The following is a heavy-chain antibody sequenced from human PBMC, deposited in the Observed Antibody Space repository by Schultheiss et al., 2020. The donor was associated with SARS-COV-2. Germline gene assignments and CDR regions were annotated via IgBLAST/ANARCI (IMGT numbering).Heavy chain of an antibody. CDR1: GFTFSSYE. D-gene: IGHD2-15*01. V-gene: IGHV3-7*03. J-gene: IGHJ4*02. CDR2: IKQDGSEK. Sequence: GGSLRLSCAASGFTFSSYEMNWVRQAPGKGLEWVANIKQDGSEKYYVDSVKGRFTISRDNAKNSLYLQMNSLRAEDTAVYYCAREGRLRGFDYWGQGTLVTVSS. CDR3: AREGRLRGFDY.